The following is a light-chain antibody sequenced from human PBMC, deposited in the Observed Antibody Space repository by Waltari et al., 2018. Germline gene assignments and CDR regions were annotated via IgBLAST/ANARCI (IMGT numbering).Light chain of an antibody. CDR2: EAN. CDR1: TSTIGNNY. V-gene: IGLV1-51*01. Sequence: QSVLTQAPSVSAAPGHTVTISCSGTTSTIGNNYVSWYQQLPGAAPKNVIYEANGRPSVIPDRFSGSKSGASATLGITGLQTGDEADYYCGSWDSSLGIGVLGGGTRLTVL. J-gene: IGLJ3*02. CDR3: GSWDSSLGIGV.